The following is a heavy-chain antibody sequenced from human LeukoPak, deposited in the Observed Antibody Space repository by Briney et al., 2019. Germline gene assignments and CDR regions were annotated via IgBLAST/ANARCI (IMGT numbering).Heavy chain of an antibody. CDR3: ARTIVGSTYDAFDI. D-gene: IGHD1-26*01. J-gene: IGHJ3*02. CDR2: ISNSGSYI. CDR1: GFTFSSHS. Sequence: GGSLRLSCAASGFTFSSHSVNWVRQAPGKGLEWVSSISNSGSYISYADSVKGRFAISRDNTKNTLYLQMNSLRAEDTAVYYCARTIVGSTYDAFDIWGQGTLVTVSS. V-gene: IGHV3-21*04.